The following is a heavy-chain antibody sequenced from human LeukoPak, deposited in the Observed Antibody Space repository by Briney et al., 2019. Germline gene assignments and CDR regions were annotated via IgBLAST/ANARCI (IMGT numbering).Heavy chain of an antibody. D-gene: IGHD5-24*01. CDR1: GFTFSSYA. Sequence: PGGSLGLSCAASGFTFSSYAMSWVRQAPGKGLEWVSAISGSGGSTYYADSVKGRFTISKDNSKNTLYLQMNSLRAEDTAVYYCAIASRDGYNWGYYFDYWGQGTLVTVSS. J-gene: IGHJ4*02. V-gene: IGHV3-23*01. CDR3: AIASRDGYNWGYYFDY. CDR2: ISGSGGST.